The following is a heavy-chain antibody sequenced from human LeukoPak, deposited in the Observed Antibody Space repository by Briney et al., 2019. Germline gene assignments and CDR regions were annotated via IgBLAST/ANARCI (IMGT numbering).Heavy chain of an antibody. J-gene: IGHJ5*02. CDR2: INPNSGGT. V-gene: IGHV1-2*02. Sequence: ASVKVSCKASGYTFTGYYMHWVRQAPGQGLEWMGWINPNSGGTNYAQKFQGRVTITRDTSISPAYMELSRLRSDDTAVYYCARAGRWLQLHWFDPWGQGTLVTVSS. D-gene: IGHD5-24*01. CDR1: GYTFTGYY. CDR3: ARAGRWLQLHWFDP.